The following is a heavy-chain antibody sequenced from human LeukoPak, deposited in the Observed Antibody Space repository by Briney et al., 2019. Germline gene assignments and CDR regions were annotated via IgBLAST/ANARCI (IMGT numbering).Heavy chain of an antibody. Sequence: ASVKVSCKASGFTLIDYIHWVRQDPRQGLQWMGWITPISGDTDYAQRFQGRVTMTTDTSTSTAYMELRSLRSDDTAVYYCARVPLITMVRGVSITGLGNWFDPWGQGTLVTVSS. D-gene: IGHD3-10*01. V-gene: IGHV1-2*02. CDR1: GFTLIDY. CDR2: ITPISGDT. J-gene: IGHJ5*02. CDR3: ARVPLITMVRGVSITGLGNWFDP.